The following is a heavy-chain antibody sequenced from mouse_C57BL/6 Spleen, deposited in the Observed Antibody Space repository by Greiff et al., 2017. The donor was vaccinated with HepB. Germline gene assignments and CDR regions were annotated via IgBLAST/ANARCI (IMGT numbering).Heavy chain of an antibody. J-gene: IGHJ3*01. Sequence: DVMLVESGGGLVKPGGSLKLSCAASGFTFSSYAMSWVRQTPEKRLEWVATISDGGSYTYYPDNVKGRFTISRDNAKNNLYLQMSHLKSEDTAMYYCARDSYYYGSSWTWFAYWGQGTLVTVSA. D-gene: IGHD1-1*01. CDR3: ARDSYYYGSSWTWFAY. V-gene: IGHV5-4*01. CDR2: ISDGGSYT. CDR1: GFTFSSYA.